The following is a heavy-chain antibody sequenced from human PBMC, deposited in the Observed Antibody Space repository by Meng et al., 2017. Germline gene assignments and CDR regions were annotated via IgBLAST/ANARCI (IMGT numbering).Heavy chain of an antibody. Sequence: GERVQWGAEVKKPGCPVEVSCKASGGTFSSYAISWVRQAPGQGLEWMGGIIPIFGTANYAQKFQGRVTITADKSTSTAYMELSSLRSEDTAVYYCARAEIAAAGRLDYWGQGTLVTVSS. D-gene: IGHD6-13*01. CDR1: GGTFSSYA. V-gene: IGHV1-69*06. CDR3: ARAEIAAAGRLDY. CDR2: IIPIFGTA. J-gene: IGHJ4*02.